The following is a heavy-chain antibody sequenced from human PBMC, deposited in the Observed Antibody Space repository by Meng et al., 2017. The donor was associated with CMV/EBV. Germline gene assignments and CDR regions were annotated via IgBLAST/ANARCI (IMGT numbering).Heavy chain of an antibody. CDR3: AGGQWELLFDY. Sequence: GESLKISCAASGFIFSDYYMSWIRQAPGKGLEWVSYISSRGSSIYYADSVKGRFTISRDNAKNSLYLQMNSLRAEDTAMYYCAGGQWELLFDYWGQGTLVTVSS. V-gene: IGHV3-11*04. D-gene: IGHD1-26*01. CDR2: ISSRGSSI. CDR1: GFIFSDYY. J-gene: IGHJ4*02.